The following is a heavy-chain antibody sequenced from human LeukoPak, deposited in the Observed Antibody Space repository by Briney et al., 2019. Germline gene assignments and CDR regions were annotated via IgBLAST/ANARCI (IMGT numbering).Heavy chain of an antibody. J-gene: IGHJ4*02. CDR1: GFTVSSNY. CDR2: IYSGGST. D-gene: IGHD6-6*01. CDR3: ASGTKYSSSFYQYFDY. Sequence: GGSLRLSCAASGFTVSSNYMSWVRQAPGKGLEWVSVIYSGGSTYCADSVKGRFTISRDNSKNTLYLQMNSLRAEDTAVYYCASGTKYSSSFYQYFDYWGQGTLVTVSS. V-gene: IGHV3-53*01.